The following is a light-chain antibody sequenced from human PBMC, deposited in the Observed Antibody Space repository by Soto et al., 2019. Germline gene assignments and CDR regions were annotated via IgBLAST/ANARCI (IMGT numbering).Light chain of an antibody. CDR1: QTLISSY. Sequence: EIVLTQSSGTLSWSPGERATISWRASQTLISSYLAWYQQKPPQAPRLIIYGASTRATGIPARFSGSGSGTDFTLTISSLEPEDFAVYYCQQRSNWPPITFGQGTRLEIK. J-gene: IGKJ5*01. V-gene: IGKV3-11*01. CDR3: QQRSNWPPIT. CDR2: GAS.